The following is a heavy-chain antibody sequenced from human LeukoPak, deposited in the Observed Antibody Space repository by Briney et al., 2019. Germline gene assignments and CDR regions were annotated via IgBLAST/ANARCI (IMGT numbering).Heavy chain of an antibody. Sequence: GESLKISCKGSGYIFSNNWITWVRQMPGKVLEWMGKINPSDSHTNYGPSFQGHVTISAEKSINTAYLQWSSLKASDTAMYYCVRGSGWVDYWGQGTLVIVSS. CDR1: GYIFSNNW. D-gene: IGHD6-19*01. J-gene: IGHJ4*02. CDR2: INPSDSHT. V-gene: IGHV5-10-1*01. CDR3: VRGSGWVDY.